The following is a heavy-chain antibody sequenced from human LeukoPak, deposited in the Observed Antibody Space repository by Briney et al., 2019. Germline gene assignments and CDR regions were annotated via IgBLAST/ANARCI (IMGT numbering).Heavy chain of an antibody. Sequence: GGSLRLSCAASGFTFSSYAMRWVRQAPGKGLEWVSVISGSGGSTYYADSVKGRFTISRDNSKNTLYLQMNSLRAEDTAVYYCAKPYYDFWSGYDYWGQGTLVTVSS. CDR2: ISGSGGST. D-gene: IGHD3-3*01. CDR1: GFTFSSYA. J-gene: IGHJ4*02. V-gene: IGHV3-23*01. CDR3: AKPYYDFWSGYDY.